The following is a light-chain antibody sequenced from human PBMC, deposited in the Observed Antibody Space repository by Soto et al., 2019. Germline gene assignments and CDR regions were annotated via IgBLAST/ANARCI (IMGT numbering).Light chain of an antibody. J-gene: IGKJ1*01. Sequence: DIQMTQSPYSLSDSVGDVVTITCRASQSITSYLAWYQQEPGKAPILLIYAASTLQKGVPSRFSGSGSGTDFSLTISSLQTEDSATYYCQQSYSTLRTFCHGTNVDVK. CDR3: QQSYSTLRT. CDR1: QSITSY. CDR2: AAS. V-gene: IGKV1-39*01.